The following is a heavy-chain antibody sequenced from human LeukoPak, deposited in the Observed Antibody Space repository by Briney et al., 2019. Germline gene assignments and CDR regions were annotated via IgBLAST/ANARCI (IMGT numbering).Heavy chain of an antibody. J-gene: IGHJ5*02. CDR2: IYSGGST. CDR1: GFTVSSNY. D-gene: IGHD2-8*01. CDR3: ARENPVLWFDP. Sequence: GGSLRLSCAASGFTVSSNYMSWVRQAPGKGLEWVSVIYSGGSTYYADSVKGRFTISRDNSKNTLYLQMNSLRAEDTAVYYCARENPVLWFDPWGQGTLVTVSS. V-gene: IGHV3-66*01.